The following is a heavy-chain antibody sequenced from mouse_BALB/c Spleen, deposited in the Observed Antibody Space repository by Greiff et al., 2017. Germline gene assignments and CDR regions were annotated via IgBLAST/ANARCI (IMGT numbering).Heavy chain of an antibody. CDR3: ARGGYDRGSWFAY. CDR1: GYAFSSYW. Sequence: LVESGAELVRPGSSVKISCKASGYAFSSYWMNWVKQRPGQGLEWIGQIYPGDGDTNYNGKFKGKATLTADKSSSTAYMQLSSLTSEDSAVYFCARGGYDRGSWFAYWGQGTLVTVSA. V-gene: IGHV1-80*01. CDR2: IYPGDGDT. D-gene: IGHD2-2*01. J-gene: IGHJ3*01.